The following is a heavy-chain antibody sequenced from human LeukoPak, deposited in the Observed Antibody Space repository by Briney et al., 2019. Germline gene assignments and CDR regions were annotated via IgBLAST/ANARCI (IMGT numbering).Heavy chain of an antibody. J-gene: IGHJ4*02. D-gene: IGHD3-3*01. CDR1: GYTFTSYG. CDR3: ARDQSDYDFWSGYLYYFDY. CDR2: ISAYNGNT. V-gene: IGHV1-18*01. Sequence: ASVKVSCKASGYTFTSYGISWVRQAPGQGLEWMGWISAYNGNTNYAQKLQGRVTMTTDISTSTAYMELRSLRSDDTAVYYCARDQSDYDFWSGYLYYFDYWGQGTLVTVSS.